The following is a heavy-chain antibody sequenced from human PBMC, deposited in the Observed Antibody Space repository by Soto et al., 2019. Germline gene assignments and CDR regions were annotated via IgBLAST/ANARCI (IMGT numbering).Heavy chain of an antibody. CDR3: AKDPGYCSSTSCYSLFDY. J-gene: IGHJ4*02. V-gene: IGHV3-23*01. Sequence: GALRLSCAASGFTFSSYAMSWVRQAPGKXLASVSAISGSGGSKYHADPPKARLTIYRDNYKNTLYLTMNSLRDEDTAVYYCAKDPGYCSSTSCYSLFDYWGQGTLVTVSS. CDR1: GFTFSSYA. CDR2: ISGSGGSK. D-gene: IGHD2-2*01.